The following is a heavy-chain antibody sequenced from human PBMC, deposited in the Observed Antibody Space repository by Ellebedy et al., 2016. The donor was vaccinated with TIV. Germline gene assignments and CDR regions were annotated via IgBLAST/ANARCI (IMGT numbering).Heavy chain of an antibody. CDR1: GASISSHY. V-gene: IGHV4-59*08. CDR3: ARHYVDTAVGLAFDY. Sequence: MPSETLSLTCAVSGASISSHYWSWIRQPQGKGLEWIGYINHIGSTNYNPSLKSRVTIAADSSKNQFSLKLSSVTAAETAVYYCARHYVDTAVGLAFDYWGQGTLVTVSS. D-gene: IGHD5-18*01. J-gene: IGHJ4*02. CDR2: INHIGST.